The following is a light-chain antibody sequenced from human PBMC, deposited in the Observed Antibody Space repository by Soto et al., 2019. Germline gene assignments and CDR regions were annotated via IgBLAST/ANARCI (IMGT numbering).Light chain of an antibody. J-gene: IGKJ3*01. CDR3: QQYNKLPLFT. Sequence: EVVMTQSPATLSVSPGERATLSCRASQSVSSNLAWYRLRPGQDPRLLIYGASTRATGIPARFSGSGSGTVVTLTLSCLQSDDFALYYCQQYNKLPLFTIGPGTRVDIE. V-gene: IGKV3-15*01. CDR1: QSVSSN. CDR2: GAS.